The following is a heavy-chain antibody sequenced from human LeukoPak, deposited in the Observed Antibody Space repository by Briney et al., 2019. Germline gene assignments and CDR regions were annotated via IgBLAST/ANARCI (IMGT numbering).Heavy chain of an antibody. D-gene: IGHD7-27*01. CDR3: ARDLAWGAFDY. J-gene: IGHJ4*02. V-gene: IGHV3-23*01. CDR1: GFTFSSYG. CDR2: ISGSGGST. Sequence: GGSLRLSCAASGFTFSSYGMSWVRQAPGKGLEWVSAISGSGGSTYYADSVKGRFTISRDNSKNTLSLQMNSLRVEDTATYYCARDLAWGAFDYWGQGTLVTVSS.